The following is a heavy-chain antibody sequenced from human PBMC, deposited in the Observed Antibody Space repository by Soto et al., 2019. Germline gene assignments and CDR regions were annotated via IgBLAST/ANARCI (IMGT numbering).Heavy chain of an antibody. Sequence: SVKVSCKASGGTFSSYAISWVRQAPGQGLEWMGGIIPIFGTANYAQKFQGRVTITADESTSTAYMELSSLRSEDTAVYYCARGYCSGGSCFDYYYYGMDVWGQGTTVTVSS. CDR3: ARGYCSGGSCFDYYYYGMDV. J-gene: IGHJ6*02. D-gene: IGHD2-15*01. V-gene: IGHV1-69*13. CDR2: IIPIFGTA. CDR1: GGTFSSYA.